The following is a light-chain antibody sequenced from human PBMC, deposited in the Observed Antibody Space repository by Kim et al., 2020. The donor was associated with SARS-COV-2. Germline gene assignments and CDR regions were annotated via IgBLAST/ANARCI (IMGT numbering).Light chain of an antibody. CDR3: CSYGDSSTLAV. Sequence: QSALTQPASVSGSPGQSITISCTGTSSNVGTYNLVSWYQQHPGKAPKLMIYEGSKRPSGVSNRFSGSKSGSTASLTISGLQAEDEADYYCCSYGDSSTLAVFGGGTQLTVL. J-gene: IGLJ2*01. CDR1: SSNVGTYNL. V-gene: IGLV2-23*03. CDR2: EGS.